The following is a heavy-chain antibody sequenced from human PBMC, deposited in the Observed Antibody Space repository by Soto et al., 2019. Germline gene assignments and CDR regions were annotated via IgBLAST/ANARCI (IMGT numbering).Heavy chain of an antibody. V-gene: IGHV4-39*01. CDR2: IYYSGST. CDR3: ASGYSSSWYSDY. D-gene: IGHD6-13*01. Sequence: QLQLQESGPGLVKPSETLSLTCTVSGGSISSSSHYWGRIRQPPGTGLEWIGSIYYSGSTYYNPSIKSGVAVSVDTSKNQFSLKLSSVTAADTAVYYCASGYSSSWYSDYWGQGTLVTVSS. CDR1: GGSISSSSHY. J-gene: IGHJ4*02.